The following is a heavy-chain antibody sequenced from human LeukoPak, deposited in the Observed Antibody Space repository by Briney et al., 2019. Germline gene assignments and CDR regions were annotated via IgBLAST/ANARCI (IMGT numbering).Heavy chain of an antibody. CDR1: GFPFDDIA. CDR3: SRNGLVDLDY. Sequence: GGSLRLSYRTSGFPFDDIAMIWVRQPAGKGLEWVGFIRRRAYGGAAEYAASVKGRFIISRDDSKGIAYLQMNSLKTEDTAVYYCSRNGLVDLDYWGQGSRVIVSP. J-gene: IGHJ4*02. V-gene: IGHV3-49*04. CDR2: IRRRAYGGAA.